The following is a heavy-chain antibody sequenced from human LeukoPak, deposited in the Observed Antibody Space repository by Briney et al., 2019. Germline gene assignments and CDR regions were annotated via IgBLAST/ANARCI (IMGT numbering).Heavy chain of an antibody. CDR3: ARDAERGYSYGSDY. Sequence: ASVTVSFTSSGYTFTIYGITWVRQAPGQGLEWMGWINSYNGNTNYAQKLQGRVTMTTDTSTSTAYMELRSLRSDDTAVYYCARDAERGYSYGSDYWGQGTLLTVSS. D-gene: IGHD5-18*01. V-gene: IGHV1-18*01. J-gene: IGHJ4*02. CDR1: GYTFTIYG. CDR2: INSYNGNT.